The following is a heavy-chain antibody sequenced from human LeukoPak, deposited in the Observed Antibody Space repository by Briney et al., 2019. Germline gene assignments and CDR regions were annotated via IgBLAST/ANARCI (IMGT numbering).Heavy chain of an antibody. CDR1: GGSFSGYY. D-gene: IGHD3-10*01. V-gene: IGHV4-34*01. J-gene: IGHJ4*02. Sequence: SETLSLTCAVYGGSFSGYYWSWIRQPPGKGLEWIGEINHSGSTNYNLSLKSRVTISVDTSKNQFSLKLSSVTAADTAVYYCARDLFDHEGDYWGQGTLVTVSS. CDR3: ARDLFDHEGDY. CDR2: INHSGST.